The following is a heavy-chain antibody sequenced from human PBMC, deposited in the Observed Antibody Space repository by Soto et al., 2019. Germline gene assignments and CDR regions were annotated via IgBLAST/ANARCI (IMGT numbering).Heavy chain of an antibody. D-gene: IGHD4-17*01. V-gene: IGHV3-21*01. CDR2: ISSSSSYI. J-gene: IGHJ3*02. CDR1: GFTFSSYS. Sequence: PGGSLRLSCAASGFTFSSYSMNWVRQAPGKGLEWVSSISSSSSYIYYADSVKGRFTISRDNAKNSLYLQMNSLRAEDTAVYYCARLHTTATPQDAFDIWGQGTMVTVSS. CDR3: ARLHTTATPQDAFDI.